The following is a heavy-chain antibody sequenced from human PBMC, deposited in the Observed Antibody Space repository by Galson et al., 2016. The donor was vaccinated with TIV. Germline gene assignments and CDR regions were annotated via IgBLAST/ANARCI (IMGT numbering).Heavy chain of an antibody. CDR2: ISGRRAAP. Sequence: SLRLSCAGSGFSFSNHAMTWVRQAPGKGLEWVSGISGRRAAPYYADSVKGRFTISRDNSKNTVYLQMNSLRAEDTAVYYCRRDADSHNDWYSDYWGQGTLFSVSS. V-gene: IGHV3-23*01. CDR1: GFSFSNHA. CDR3: RRDADSHNDWYSDY. D-gene: IGHD3-9*01. J-gene: IGHJ4*02.